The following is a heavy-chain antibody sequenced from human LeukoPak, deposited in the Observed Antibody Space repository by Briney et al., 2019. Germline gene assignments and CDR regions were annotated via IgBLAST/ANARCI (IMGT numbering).Heavy chain of an antibody. Sequence: ASVKVSCKASGYTFTSYGISWVRQAPGQGLEWMGWISAYNGSTNYAQKLQGRVTMTTDTSTSTAYMELRSLRSDDTAVYYCARSLNPNDDSSGWYDYWGQGTLVTVSS. CDR2: ISAYNGST. CDR1: GYTFTSYG. D-gene: IGHD6-19*01. CDR3: ARSLNPNDDSSGWYDY. V-gene: IGHV1-18*01. J-gene: IGHJ4*02.